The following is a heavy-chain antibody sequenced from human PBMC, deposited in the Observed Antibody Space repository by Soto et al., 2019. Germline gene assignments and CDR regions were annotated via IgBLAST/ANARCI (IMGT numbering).Heavy chain of an antibody. D-gene: IGHD3-10*01. J-gene: IGHJ4*02. CDR3: ASGFGELLLNY. CDR2: IIPIFGTA. CDR1: GGTFSKSA. Sequence: SEKVSGNASGGTFSKSAISCVLQSSEQWLEWMGGIIPIFGTANYAQKFQGRVTITADESTSTAYMELSSLRSEDTAVYYCASGFGELLLNYWGQGTLVTVSS. V-gene: IGHV1-69*13.